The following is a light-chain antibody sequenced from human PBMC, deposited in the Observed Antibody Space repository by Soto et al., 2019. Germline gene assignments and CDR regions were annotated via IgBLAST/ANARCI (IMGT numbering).Light chain of an antibody. Sequence: QLVLTQPPSASGTPGQKVTVSCSGSSSNIGSKTVNWYQQLPGTAPILLIYGDNQRPSGVPDRFSGSKSGTSASLAISGLQSDDEADYYCSSWDDSLNGVVFGGGTQLTVL. J-gene: IGLJ2*01. CDR2: GDN. CDR3: SSWDDSLNGVV. CDR1: SSNIGSKT. V-gene: IGLV1-44*01.